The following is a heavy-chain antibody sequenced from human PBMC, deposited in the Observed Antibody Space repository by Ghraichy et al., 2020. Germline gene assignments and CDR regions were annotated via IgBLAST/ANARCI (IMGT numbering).Heavy chain of an antibody. D-gene: IGHD4-17*01. CDR2: ISSSSSYT. V-gene: IGHV3-11*03. J-gene: IGHJ5*02. CDR1: GFTFSDYY. CDR3: ARIDYGDYDSIS. Sequence: LSLTCAASGFTFSDYYMSWIRQAPGKGLEWVSYISSSSSYTNYADSVKGRFTISRDNAKNSLYLQMNSLRAEDTAVYYCARIDYGDYDSISWGQGTLVTVSS.